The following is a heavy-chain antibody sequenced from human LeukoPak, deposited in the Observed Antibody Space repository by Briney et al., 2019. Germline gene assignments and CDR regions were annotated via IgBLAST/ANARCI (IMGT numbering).Heavy chain of an antibody. CDR1: GFTFSTYN. CDR3: AKSSMAVAGFDMSPWFDP. D-gene: IGHD6-19*01. J-gene: IGHJ5*02. V-gene: IGHV3-21*04. CDR2: ITSSSSYT. Sequence: GGSLRLSCAASGFTFSTYNMNWVRQAPGKGLEWVSSITSSSSYTFYADSVKGRFTISRDNAKNSLYLQMNSLRAEDTAVYYCAKSSMAVAGFDMSPWFDPWGQGTLVTVSS.